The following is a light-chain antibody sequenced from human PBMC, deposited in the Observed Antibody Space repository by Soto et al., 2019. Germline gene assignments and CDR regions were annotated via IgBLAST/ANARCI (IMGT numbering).Light chain of an antibody. CDR3: QQGYSRPRT. V-gene: IGKV1-39*01. J-gene: IGKJ1*01. CDR1: QSISTS. Sequence: DIQLTQSPSSLSASVGDRFTITCRASQSISTSLNWYQQKPGKAPNLLIFTSSNLESGVPSRFSGSGSGTDFTLTISSLQPEDFATYFCQQGYSRPRTFGQGTKVE. CDR2: TSS.